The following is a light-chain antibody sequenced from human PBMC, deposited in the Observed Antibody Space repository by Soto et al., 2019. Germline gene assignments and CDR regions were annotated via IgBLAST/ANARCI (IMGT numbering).Light chain of an antibody. V-gene: IGKV3-20*01. Sequence: EIVMTQFPGTLSVSPGERVTLSCRASQSISNNLAWYQQKPGQAPRLLIYGASFRATGIPDRFTGSGSGTDFTLTITRLEPEDFAVYYCQQYGSSGTFGQGTKVDIK. CDR3: QQYGSSGT. CDR2: GAS. CDR1: QSISNN. J-gene: IGKJ1*01.